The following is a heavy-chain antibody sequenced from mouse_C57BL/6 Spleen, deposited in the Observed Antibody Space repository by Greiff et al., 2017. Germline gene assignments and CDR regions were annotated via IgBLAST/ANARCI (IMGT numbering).Heavy chain of an antibody. CDR1: GYAFSSSW. CDR2: IYPGDGDT. J-gene: IGHJ4*01. V-gene: IGHV1-82*01. CDR3: ARYYGSSYVYYYAMDY. Sequence: QVQLQQSGPELVKPGASVKISCKASGYAFSSSWMTWVKQRPGKGLEWIGRIYPGDGDTNYHEKFKGKATLTADKSTSTGYMQLSSLTSEDSAVYVYARYYGSSYVYYYAMDYWGQGTSVTVSS. D-gene: IGHD1-1*01.